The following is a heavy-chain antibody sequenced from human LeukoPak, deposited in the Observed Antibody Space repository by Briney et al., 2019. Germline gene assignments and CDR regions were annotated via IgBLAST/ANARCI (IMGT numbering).Heavy chain of an antibody. CDR1: RFTFDDYI. Sequence: HAGGSLRLPCAASRFTFDDYIMHWVRQAPGKGLEWVSAISGSGGSTYYADSVKGRFTISRDNSKNTLYLQMNSLRAEDTAVYYCAKNGDSSGYYPGCADYWGQGTLVTVSS. CDR3: AKNGDSSGYYPGCADY. CDR2: ISGSGGST. V-gene: IGHV3-23*01. D-gene: IGHD3-22*01. J-gene: IGHJ4*02.